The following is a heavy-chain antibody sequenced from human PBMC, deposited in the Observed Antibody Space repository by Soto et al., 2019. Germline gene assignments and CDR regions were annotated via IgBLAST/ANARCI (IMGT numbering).Heavy chain of an antibody. CDR2: IYYSGST. Sequence: SETLSLTCTVSGGSIDIYYWTWIRQPPGKGLEWIGYIYYSGSTNYNPSLKSRVTISLDTSKNQLSLKLSSVTAADTAVYYCVRDVPVTTDYYYMDVWGTGTTVTVSS. D-gene: IGHD4-17*01. J-gene: IGHJ6*03. CDR1: GGSIDIYY. CDR3: VRDVPVTTDYYYMDV. V-gene: IGHV4-59*01.